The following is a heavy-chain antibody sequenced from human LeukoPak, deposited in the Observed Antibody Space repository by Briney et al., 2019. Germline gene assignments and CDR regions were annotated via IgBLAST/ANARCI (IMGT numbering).Heavy chain of an antibody. V-gene: IGHV3-48*04. CDR3: PTDSYYDDRSGYSRDY. D-gene: IGHD3-22*01. Sequence: GGSLRLSCAASGCTFSSYNMNWFRQAPGKGLEWVSYINSGGSAIFYADSVKGLFTISRDNAGNSLYLQMNSLRVEDTALYYCPTDSYYDDRSGYSRDYWGQGTLVSVSS. J-gene: IGHJ4*02. CDR2: INSGGSAI. CDR1: GCTFSSYN.